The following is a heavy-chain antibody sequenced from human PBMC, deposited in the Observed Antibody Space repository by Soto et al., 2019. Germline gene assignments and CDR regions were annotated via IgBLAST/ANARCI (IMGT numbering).Heavy chain of an antibody. CDR3: ARVGAHYYDDPRSWFDP. CDR2: IYYSGST. D-gene: IGHD3-22*01. V-gene: IGHV4-59*01. Sequence: PSETLSLTCTVSGGSISSYYWSWTRQPPGKGLEWIGYIYYSGSTNYNPSLKSRVTISVDTSKNQFSLKLSSVTAADTAVYYCARVGAHYYDDPRSWFDPWGQGTLVTVSS. J-gene: IGHJ5*02. CDR1: GGSISSYY.